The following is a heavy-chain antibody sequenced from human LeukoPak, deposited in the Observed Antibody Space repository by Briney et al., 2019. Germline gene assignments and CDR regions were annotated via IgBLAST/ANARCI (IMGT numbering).Heavy chain of an antibody. CDR2: ISAYNGNT. V-gene: IGHV1-18*01. Sequence: ASVKVSCKASGYTFTSYGISWVRQAPGQGLEWMGWISAYNGNTNYAQKLQGRVTMTTDTSTSTAYMELRSLRSDDTAVYYCARGLRYFDWLLSYMDVWGKGTTVTVSS. J-gene: IGHJ6*03. CDR3: ARGLRYFDWLLSYMDV. CDR1: GYTFTSYG. D-gene: IGHD3-9*01.